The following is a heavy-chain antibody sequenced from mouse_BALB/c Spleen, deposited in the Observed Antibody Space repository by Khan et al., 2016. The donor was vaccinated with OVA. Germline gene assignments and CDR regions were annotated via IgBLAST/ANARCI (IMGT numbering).Heavy chain of an antibody. CDR2: INTETGEP. V-gene: IGHV9-2-1*01. D-gene: IGHD2-2*01. Sequence: QIQLVQSGPELKKPGETVKISCKASGYTFTDYSMHWVKQAPGKGLKWMGWINTETGEPTYADDFKGRFAFSLETSASTAYLQINNLKNEDTATYFCAICYGYDGGFAYWGQGTLVTVSA. J-gene: IGHJ3*01. CDR1: GYTFTDYS. CDR3: AICYGYDGGFAY.